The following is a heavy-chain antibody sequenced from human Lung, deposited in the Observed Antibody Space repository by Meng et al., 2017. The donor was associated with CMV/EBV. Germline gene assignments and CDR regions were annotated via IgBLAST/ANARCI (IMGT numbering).Heavy chain of an antibody. CDR3: LRRSGGSV. Sequence: QVQLQESGPALVQPSDTLPLTCAVSGDSITNHNWGPWVRQPPGKGLGWIGEIPHRGSSAYNPSLKSRVSMSIDKSKNQFSLKLTSVTAADTAVYHCLRRSGGSVWGQGTLVTVSS. CDR2: IPHRGSS. CDR1: GDSITNHNW. D-gene: IGHD3-10*01. J-gene: IGHJ1*01. V-gene: IGHV4-4*02.